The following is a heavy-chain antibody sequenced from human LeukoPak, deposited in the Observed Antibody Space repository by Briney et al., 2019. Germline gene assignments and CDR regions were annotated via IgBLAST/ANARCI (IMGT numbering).Heavy chain of an antibody. Sequence: SVKVSGKASGGTFSSYAISWVRQAPGQGLEWMGGTIPIFGTANYAQKFQGRVTITTDESTSTAYMELSSLRSEDTAVYYCTTDLTRYSSSWYYFDYWGQGTLVTVSS. CDR2: TIPIFGTA. D-gene: IGHD6-13*01. J-gene: IGHJ4*02. CDR3: TTDLTRYSSSWYYFDY. CDR1: GGTFSSYA. V-gene: IGHV1-69*05.